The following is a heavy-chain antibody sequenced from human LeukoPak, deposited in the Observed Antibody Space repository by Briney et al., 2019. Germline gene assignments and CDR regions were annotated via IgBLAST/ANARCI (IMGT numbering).Heavy chain of an antibody. CDR1: GFIFSNAW. CDR2: ITTSDGNT. V-gene: IGHV3-23*01. CDR3: VKGEVRGYKKRGVDY. Sequence: PGGSLRLSCAASGFIFSNAWMNWVRQAPGKGLEWVSTITTSDGNTYYADSVKGRFTVSRDNSKNTLYLQMSSLRAEDTAAYYCVKGEVRGYKKRGVDYWGQGTLVTVSS. J-gene: IGHJ4*02. D-gene: IGHD5-18*01.